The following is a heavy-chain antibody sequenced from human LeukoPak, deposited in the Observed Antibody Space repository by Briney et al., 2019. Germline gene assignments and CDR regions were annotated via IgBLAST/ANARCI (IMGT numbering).Heavy chain of an antibody. Sequence: PGGSLRLSCAASGFTSSSYGMHWVRQAPGKGLEWVAFIRYDGSNKYYADSVKGRFTISRDNSKNTLYLQMNSLRAEDTAVYYCAKVLDGDTIAAAWGQGTLVTVSS. CDR2: IRYDGSNK. CDR1: GFTSSSYG. CDR3: AKVLDGDTIAAA. D-gene: IGHD6-13*01. J-gene: IGHJ4*02. V-gene: IGHV3-30*02.